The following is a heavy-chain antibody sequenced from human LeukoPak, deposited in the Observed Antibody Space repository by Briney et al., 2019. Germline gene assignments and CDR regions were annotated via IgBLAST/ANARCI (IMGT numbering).Heavy chain of an antibody. V-gene: IGHV1-18*01. J-gene: IGHJ4*02. CDR3: ARVGSDCSDGNCY. Sequence: ASVKVSCKASGYTFTTFGITWVRQAPGQGLEWMGWISTYNGNTNYAQNLQGRFTMTTDTSTNTAYMELRSLTSDDTAVYYCARVGSDCSDGNCYWGQGTLVTVSS. D-gene: IGHD2-15*01. CDR1: GYTFTTFG. CDR2: ISTYNGNT.